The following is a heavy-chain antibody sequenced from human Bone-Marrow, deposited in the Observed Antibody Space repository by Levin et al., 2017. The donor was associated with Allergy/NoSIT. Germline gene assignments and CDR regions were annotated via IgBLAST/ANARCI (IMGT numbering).Heavy chain of an antibody. D-gene: IGHD3-10*01. CDR1: GFTFSSFW. J-gene: IGHJ4*02. CDR2: IKSDGSST. V-gene: IGHV3-74*01. CDR3: ARDLWFGESYFDY. Sequence: PGESLKISCAASGFTFSSFWMHWVRQAPGKGLVWVSRIKSDGSSTNYADSVRGRFTISRDNAKNTLYLQMNSLRAEDTAVYYCARDLWFGESYFDYWGQGTLVTVSS.